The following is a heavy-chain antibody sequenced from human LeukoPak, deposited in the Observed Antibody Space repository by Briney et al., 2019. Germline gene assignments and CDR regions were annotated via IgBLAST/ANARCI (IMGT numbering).Heavy chain of an antibody. CDR1: GFTLRRHW. J-gene: IGHJ1*01. V-gene: IGHV3-7*03. CDR3: ARDPWADSIGFPVHH. Sequence: GGPVSLSCAISGFTLRRHWMMCARQATGKGLVCVANIKQGEHVTYYVDSVRGRFIISRDNAKNSLYLQMNRLRAEDTAVYYCARDPWADSIGFPVHHWGQGTLVTVSS. CDR2: IKQGEHVT. D-gene: IGHD3-22*01.